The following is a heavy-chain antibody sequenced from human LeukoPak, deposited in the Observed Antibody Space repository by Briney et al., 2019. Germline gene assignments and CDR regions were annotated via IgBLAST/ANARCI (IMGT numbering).Heavy chain of an antibody. CDR1: GFTFSSYG. Sequence: GGSLRLSCAASGFTFSSYGMHWVRQAPGKGLEWVAVISYDGSNKYYADSVKGRFTISRDDSKNTLYLQMNSLRAEDTAVYYCAKGLWSYYDSSGYVDYWGQGTLVTVSS. D-gene: IGHD3-22*01. V-gene: IGHV3-30*18. J-gene: IGHJ4*02. CDR2: ISYDGSNK. CDR3: AKGLWSYYDSSGYVDY.